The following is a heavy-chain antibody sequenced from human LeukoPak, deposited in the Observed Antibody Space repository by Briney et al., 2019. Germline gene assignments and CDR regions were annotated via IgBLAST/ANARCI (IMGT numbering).Heavy chain of an antibody. CDR3: ARDCSYGCYRRNWFDP. J-gene: IGHJ5*02. D-gene: IGHD2-2*01. V-gene: IGHV6-1*01. Sequence: KPSQTLSLTCAIPGDSVSSNSAAWNWIRQSPSRGLEWLGRTYYRAKRYKDYAVSVKSRITINPDTSKNQFSLQLNSVTPEDTAVYYCARDCSYGCYRRNWFDPWGQGTLVTVSS. CDR1: GDSVSSNSAA. CDR2: TYYRAKRYK.